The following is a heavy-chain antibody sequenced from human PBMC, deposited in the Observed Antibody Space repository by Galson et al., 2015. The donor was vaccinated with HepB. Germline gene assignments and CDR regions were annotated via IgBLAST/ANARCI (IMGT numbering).Heavy chain of an antibody. CDR3: ARGLGLSYDSSGYYLEPTGAFDI. D-gene: IGHD3-22*01. V-gene: IGHV1-69*13. CDR2: IIPIFGTA. J-gene: IGHJ3*02. Sequence: SVKVSCKASGGTFSSYAISWVRQAPGQGLEWMGGIIPIFGTANYAQKFQGRVTITADESTSTAYMELSSLRSEDTAVYYCARGLGLSYDSSGYYLEPTGAFDIRGQGTMVTVSS. CDR1: GGTFSSYA.